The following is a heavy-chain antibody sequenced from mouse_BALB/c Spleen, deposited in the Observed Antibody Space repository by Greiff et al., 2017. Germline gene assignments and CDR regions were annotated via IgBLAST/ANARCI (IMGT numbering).Heavy chain of an antibody. J-gene: IGHJ3*01. CDR2: IYPGSGST. CDR1: GYTFTDYV. D-gene: IGHD2-1*01. Sequence: VQLQQSGPELVKPGASVKMSCKASGYTFTDYVISWVKQRTGQGLEWIGEIYPGSGSTYYNEKFKGKATLTADTSSNTAYLQLSSLTSEDTAVYYCARSGNYQAWFAYWGQGTLVTVSA. V-gene: IGHV1-83*01. CDR3: ARSGNYQAWFAY.